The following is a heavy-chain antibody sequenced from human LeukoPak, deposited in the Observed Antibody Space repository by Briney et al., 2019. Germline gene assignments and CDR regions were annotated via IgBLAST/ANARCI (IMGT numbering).Heavy chain of an antibody. CDR3: ARHGGITMIDRFDY. CDR1: GGSISSSSYY. D-gene: IGHD3-22*01. Sequence: SETLSLTCTVSGGSISSSSYYWGWIRQPPGKGLEWIGSIYYSGSTYYNPSLKSRVTISVDTSKNQFSLKLSSVTAADTAVYYCARHGGITMIDRFDYRGQGTLVTVSS. V-gene: IGHV4-39*01. CDR2: IYYSGST. J-gene: IGHJ4*02.